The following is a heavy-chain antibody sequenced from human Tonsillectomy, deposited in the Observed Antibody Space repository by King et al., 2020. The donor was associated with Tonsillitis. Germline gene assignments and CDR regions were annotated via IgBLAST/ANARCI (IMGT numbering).Heavy chain of an antibody. CDR3: ARERLAGTSGWLDP. D-gene: IGHD6-19*01. J-gene: IGHJ5*02. V-gene: IGHV3-74*01. Sequence: VQLVESGGGLVQPGGSLRLSCAVSGFTFSSYWMHWVRQAPGKGLVWLSLIKCDGSYTRYADSVKGRFTISRDNAKNTLYLQMNSLRAEDTAVYYCARERLAGTSGWLDPWGQGTLVTVSP. CDR2: IKCDGSYT. CDR1: GFTFSSYW.